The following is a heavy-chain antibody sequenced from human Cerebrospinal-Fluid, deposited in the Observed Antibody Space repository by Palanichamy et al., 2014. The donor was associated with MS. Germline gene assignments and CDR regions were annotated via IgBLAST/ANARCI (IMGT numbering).Heavy chain of an antibody. D-gene: IGHD2/OR15-2a*01. J-gene: IGHJ5*01. Sequence: QVQLVQSGGEVKKPGASVKVSCKTSGYSFSGYGISWVRQAPGQGLEWMGWISTYNGKKNSAQTLRGRLTMTTDTSTSTAYMELRSLRSDDTAVYYCARTYFYGSENRQEYDWFDSWGQGTLVTVSS. V-gene: IGHV1-18*01. CDR3: ARTYFYGSENRQEYDWFDS. CDR2: ISTYNGKK. CDR1: GYSFSGYG.